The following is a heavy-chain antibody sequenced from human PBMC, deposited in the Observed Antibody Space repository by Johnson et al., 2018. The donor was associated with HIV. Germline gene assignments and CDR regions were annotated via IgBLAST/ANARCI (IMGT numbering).Heavy chain of an antibody. CDR3: ARAGHDYYYERLAAFDI. Sequence: VQLVESGGGLVKPGGSLRLSCAASGFTFSDYYMSWIRQAPGKGLEWVSVIYSGGSTYYADSVKGRFTISRDNSKNTLYLQMNSLRAEDTAVYYCARAGHDYYYERLAAFDIWGQGTMVTVSS. V-gene: IGHV3-66*01. D-gene: IGHD3-22*01. CDR2: IYSGGST. CDR1: GFTFSDYY. J-gene: IGHJ3*02.